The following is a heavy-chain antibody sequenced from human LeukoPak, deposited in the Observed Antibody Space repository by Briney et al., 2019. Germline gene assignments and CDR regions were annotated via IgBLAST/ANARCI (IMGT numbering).Heavy chain of an antibody. CDR2: ITPTAGNT. J-gene: IGHJ4*02. V-gene: IGHV3-23*01. Sequence: RGSLRLSCAASGFTFSTYAMSWVRQAPGKGLEWVSAITPTAGNTYYAESVKGRFTISRDTSKNTQFLQMNSLRAEDTAVYYCLGYCSGGSCYSGGYWGQGTLVTLSS. CDR3: LGYCSGGSCYSGGY. CDR1: GFTFSTYA. D-gene: IGHD2-15*01.